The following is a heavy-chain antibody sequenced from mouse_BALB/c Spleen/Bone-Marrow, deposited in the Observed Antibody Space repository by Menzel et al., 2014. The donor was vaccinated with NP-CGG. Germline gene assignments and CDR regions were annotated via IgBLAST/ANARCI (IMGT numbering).Heavy chain of an antibody. J-gene: IGHJ3*01. CDR2: IDPANGNT. CDR3: ARYDYRYSWFAY. CDR1: GFNIXDTY. Sequence: VHLQQPGAELVKPGASVKLSCTASGFNIXDTYLHWVKQRPEQGLEWIGRIDPANGNTKYDPKFQGKATITTDTSSNTAYLQLRSLTSEDTAVYYCARYDYRYSWFAYWGQGTLVTVSA. V-gene: IGHV14-3*02. D-gene: IGHD2-14*01.